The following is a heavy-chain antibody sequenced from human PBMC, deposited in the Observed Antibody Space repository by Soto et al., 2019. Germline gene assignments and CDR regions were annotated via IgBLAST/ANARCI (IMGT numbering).Heavy chain of an antibody. J-gene: IGHJ4*02. CDR1: GFTFSSYS. CDR2: ISSSSSTI. CDR3: ARDPYSSGRYETDY. D-gene: IGHD6-19*01. V-gene: IGHV3-48*02. Sequence: PVGSLRLSCAASGFTFSSYSMNWVRQAPGKGLEWVSYISSSSSTIYYADSVKGRFTISRDNAKNSLYLQMNSLRDEDTAVYYCARDPYSSGRYETDYWGQGTLVTVSS.